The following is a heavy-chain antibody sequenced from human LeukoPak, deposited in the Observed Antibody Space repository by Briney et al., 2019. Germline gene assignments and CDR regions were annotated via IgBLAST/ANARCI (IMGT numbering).Heavy chain of an antibody. CDR3: ARYGITIVRGGKYYFDS. Sequence: SETLSLTCTVSGGSISGYFGSWIRQPPGKRLEWIGCIHYSGRTNYNPSLNSRVTISVDTSKNQFSLRLSSVTAADTAVYYCARYGITIVRGGKYYFDSWGQGTLVTVPS. V-gene: IGHV4-59*08. CDR1: GGSISGYF. D-gene: IGHD3-10*01. J-gene: IGHJ4*02. CDR2: IHYSGRT.